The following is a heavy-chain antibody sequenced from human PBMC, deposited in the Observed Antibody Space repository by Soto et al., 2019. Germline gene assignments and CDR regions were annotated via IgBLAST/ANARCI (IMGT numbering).Heavy chain of an antibody. CDR3: ARDGLPPINYYDSSGYLGWFDP. CDR2: ISAYNGNT. V-gene: IGHV1-18*01. D-gene: IGHD3-22*01. J-gene: IGHJ5*02. Sequence: ASVKVSCKASGYTFTSYGISWVRQAPGQGLEWMGWISAYNGNTNYAQKLQGRVTMTTDTSTSTAYMELRSLRSDDTAVYYCARDGLPPINYYDSSGYLGWFDPWGQGTLVTVSS. CDR1: GYTFTSYG.